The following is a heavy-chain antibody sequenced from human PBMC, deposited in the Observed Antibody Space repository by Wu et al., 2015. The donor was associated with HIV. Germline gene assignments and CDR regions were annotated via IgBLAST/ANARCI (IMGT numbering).Heavy chain of an antibody. D-gene: IGHD1-26*01. CDR3: ARVGVLLTSAELLEYFQH. V-gene: IGHV1-8*02. Sequence: QMHLVQSGAEVKKPGTSVRVSCRVSGYTFTSFNINWIRHAPGRGLEWMGWMNPKSGSAGFGRDFQGRVSMTRNNSISTAYMELSGITSDDTAIYFCARVGVLLTSAELLEYFQHWGQGTRVVVSS. CDR1: GYTFTSFN. CDR2: MNPKSGSA. J-gene: IGHJ1*01.